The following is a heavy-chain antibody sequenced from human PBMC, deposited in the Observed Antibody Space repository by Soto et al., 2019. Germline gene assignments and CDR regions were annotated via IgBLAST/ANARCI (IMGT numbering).Heavy chain of an antibody. J-gene: IGHJ4*02. Sequence: PGGSLRLSCAASGFIFSSSDITWVRQAPGKGLEYVSSINYNGIYSFYAEAAKGRFTIYRDNAKNSLYLQMNSLTAEDTAVYFCARKSNSDMSGYDYFDYWGQGTLVTVSS. CDR3: ARKSNSDMSGYDYFDY. CDR2: INYNGIYS. CDR1: GFIFSSSD. D-gene: IGHD3-22*01. V-gene: IGHV3-21*06.